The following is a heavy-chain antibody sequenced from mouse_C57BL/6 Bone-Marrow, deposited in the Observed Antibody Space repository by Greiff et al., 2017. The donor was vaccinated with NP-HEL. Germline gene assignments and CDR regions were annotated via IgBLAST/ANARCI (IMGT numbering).Heavy chain of an antibody. V-gene: IGHV1-59*01. D-gene: IGHD1-1*01. J-gene: IGHJ1*03. CDR2: IDPSDSYT. Sequence: QVQLKQPGAELVRPGTSVKLSCKASGYTFTSYWMHWVKQRPGQGLEWIGLIDPSDSYTNYNQKFKGKATLTVDTSSSTAYMQLSSLTSDDSAVYYGARNYDWCFDVWGTGTTVTVSS. CDR3: ARNYDWCFDV. CDR1: GYTFTSYW.